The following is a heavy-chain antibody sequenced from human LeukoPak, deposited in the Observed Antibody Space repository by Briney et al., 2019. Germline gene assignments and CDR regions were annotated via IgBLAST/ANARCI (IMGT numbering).Heavy chain of an antibody. Sequence: SETLSLTCTVSGGSISNYYWSWIRQPPGKGLEWIGYISYSGSTEYNPSLKSRVTISVDTSKNQFSLKLNSLTPADTAIYYCTRDRRDGYNYVDIWGQGTMVTVSS. CDR2: ISYSGST. CDR1: GGSISNYY. J-gene: IGHJ4*02. D-gene: IGHD5-24*01. V-gene: IGHV4-59*01. CDR3: TRDRRDGYNYVDI.